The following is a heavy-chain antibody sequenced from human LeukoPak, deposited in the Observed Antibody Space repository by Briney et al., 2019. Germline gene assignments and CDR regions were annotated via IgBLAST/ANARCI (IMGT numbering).Heavy chain of an antibody. D-gene: IGHD6-19*01. CDR1: GGSFSGYY. J-gene: IGHJ4*02. CDR2: INHSGST. CDR3: ARVIAVAGQGVFDY. V-gene: IGHV4-34*01. Sequence: KPSETLSLTCAVYGGSFSGYYWSWIRQPPGKGLEWIGEINHSGSTNYNPSLKSRVTISVDTSKNQFSLKLSSVTAADTAVYYCARVIAVAGQGVFDYWGQGTLVTVSS.